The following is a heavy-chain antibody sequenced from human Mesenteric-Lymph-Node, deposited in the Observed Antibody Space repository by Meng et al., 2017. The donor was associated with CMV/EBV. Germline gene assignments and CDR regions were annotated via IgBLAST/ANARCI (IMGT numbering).Heavy chain of an antibody. V-gene: IGHV4-59*12. CDR3: ARGPIVVVPAAPTHYYYYGMDV. CDR1: GGSISSYY. Sequence: GSLRLSCTVSGGSISSYYWSWIRQPPGKGLEWIGYIYYSGSTNYNPSLKSRVTISVDTSKNQFSLKLSSVTAADTAVYYCARGPIVVVPAAPTHYYYYGMDVWGQGTTVTVSS. J-gene: IGHJ6*02. D-gene: IGHD2-2*01. CDR2: IYYSGST.